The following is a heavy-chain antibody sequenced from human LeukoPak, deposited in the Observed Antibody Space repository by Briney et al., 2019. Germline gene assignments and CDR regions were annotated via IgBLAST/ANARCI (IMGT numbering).Heavy chain of an antibody. CDR3: ARDHAIDYYDSSGYYRAAEYYYGMDV. D-gene: IGHD3-22*01. Sequence: SETLSPTCTVSGGSISGYYWSWIRQPPGKGLEYIGHIYYTGSTNYNPSLKSRVTISVDTSKNQFSLKLSSVTAADTAVYYCARDHAIDYYDSSGYYRAAEYYYGMDVWGQGTTVTVSS. CDR1: GGSISGYY. V-gene: IGHV4-59*01. J-gene: IGHJ6*02. CDR2: IYYTGST.